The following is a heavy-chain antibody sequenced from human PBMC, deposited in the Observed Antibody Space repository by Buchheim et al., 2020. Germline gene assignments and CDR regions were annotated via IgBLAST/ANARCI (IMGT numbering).Heavy chain of an antibody. CDR3: ARGRSRYCSGGSCFLEYFQH. Sequence: QVQLVQSGAEVKKPGASVKVSCKASGYTFTSYYMHWVRQAPGQGLEWMGIINPSGCSTSYAQKFHGTVTMTRDTSTSAVYLELSSLRSEDTAVYYCARGRSRYCSGGSCFLEYFQHWGQGTL. J-gene: IGHJ1*01. CDR1: GYTFTSYY. CDR2: INPSGCST. V-gene: IGHV1-46*01. D-gene: IGHD2-15*01.